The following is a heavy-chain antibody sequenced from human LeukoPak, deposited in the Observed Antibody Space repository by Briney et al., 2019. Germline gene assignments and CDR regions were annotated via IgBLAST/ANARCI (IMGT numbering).Heavy chain of an antibody. V-gene: IGHV3-23*01. CDR1: GFTFSSYA. J-gene: IGHJ3*02. CDR2: ISGSGGST. D-gene: IGHD3-22*01. Sequence: GGSLRLSCAASGFTFSSYAMSWVRQAPGKGLEWVSAISGSGGSTYHADSVKGRFTISRDNSKNTLYLQMNSLRAEDTAVYYCAKGSFCDSSGYYFGGDAFDIWGQGTMVTVSS. CDR3: AKGSFCDSSGYYFGGDAFDI.